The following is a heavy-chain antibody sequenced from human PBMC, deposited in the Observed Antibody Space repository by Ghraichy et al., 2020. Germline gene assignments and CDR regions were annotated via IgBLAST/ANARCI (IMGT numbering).Heavy chain of an antibody. D-gene: IGHD6-19*01. CDR2: IYSSGST. CDR3: ARRRVAVSGGYFDY. Sequence: SETLSLTCSVSDDSFSSYYWSWIRQPPGKGLEWIAYIYSSGSTNYNPSLKSRVTISVDTPKNQFSLKLRSVTAADTAVYYCARRRVAVSGGYFDYWGQGTLVTVSS. CDR1: DDSFSSYY. J-gene: IGHJ4*02. V-gene: IGHV4-59*08.